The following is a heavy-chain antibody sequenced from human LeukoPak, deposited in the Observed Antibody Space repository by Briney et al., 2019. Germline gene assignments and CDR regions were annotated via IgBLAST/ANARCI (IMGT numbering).Heavy chain of an antibody. CDR3: ARDAITMVRGVIPSYFDY. J-gene: IGHJ4*02. Sequence: PGGSLRLSCAASGFTFSSYAMHWVRQAPGKGLEYVSAISSNGGSTYYANSVKGRFTISRDNSKNTLYLQMGSLRAEDMAVYYCARDAITMVRGVIPSYFDYWGQGTLVTVSS. CDR1: GFTFSSYA. D-gene: IGHD3-10*01. CDR2: ISSNGGST. V-gene: IGHV3-64*01.